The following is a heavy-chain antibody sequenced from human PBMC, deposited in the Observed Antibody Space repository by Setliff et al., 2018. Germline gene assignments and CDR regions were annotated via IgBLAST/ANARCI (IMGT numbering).Heavy chain of an antibody. CDR1: GYTFTSYD. J-gene: IGHJ6*02. V-gene: IGHV1-8*02. CDR2: MNPNSGNT. D-gene: IGHD6-13*01. CDR3: ARSSWSYYGMDV. Sequence: ASVKVSCKASGYTFTSYDINWVRQATGQGLEWMGWMNPNSGNTGYAQKFQGWVTMTRDTSISTAYMELSRLRSDDTAVYYCARSSWSYYGMDVWGQGTTVTVSS.